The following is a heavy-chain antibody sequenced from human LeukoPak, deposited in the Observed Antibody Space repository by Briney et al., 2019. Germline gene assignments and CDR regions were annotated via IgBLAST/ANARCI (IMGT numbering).Heavy chain of an antibody. V-gene: IGHV3-30*18. CDR3: AKDVRAVAPYYFDY. CDR1: GVTLSSYG. CDR2: ISYDGSNK. Sequence: GGSLRLSCAASGVTLSSYGMHWVRQAPGKGLEWVAVISYDGSNKYYADSVRGRFTISRDSSKNTLYLQMNSLRAEDTAVYYCAKDVRAVAPYYFDYWGQGTLVTVSS. D-gene: IGHD6-19*01. J-gene: IGHJ4*02.